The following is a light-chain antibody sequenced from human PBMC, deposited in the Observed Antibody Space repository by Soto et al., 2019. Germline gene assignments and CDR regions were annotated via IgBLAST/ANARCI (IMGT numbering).Light chain of an antibody. CDR3: QHYDNYLWT. Sequence: DIQMTQSPSTRSASVGDRVTITCRASQSLTSWLTWYQKKPGKAPKFLIYNTSILESGVPSRFSGSGSGTEFTLTISSLEPDDFATYYCQHYDNYLWTFGQGTKVEIK. CDR2: NTS. CDR1: QSLTSW. V-gene: IGKV1-5*03. J-gene: IGKJ1*01.